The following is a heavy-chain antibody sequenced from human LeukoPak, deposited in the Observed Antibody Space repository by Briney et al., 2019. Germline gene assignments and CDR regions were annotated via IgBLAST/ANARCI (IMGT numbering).Heavy chain of an antibody. CDR3: ARGTFSYYYGSGKYGMDV. J-gene: IGHJ6*02. CDR1: GGSVSSASYY. D-gene: IGHD3-10*01. CDR2: IYYSGST. Sequence: SETLSLTCTVSGGSVSSASYYWSWIRQPPGKGLEWIGCIYYSGSTNYNPSLKSRVTISVDTSKNQFSLKLSSVTAADTAVYYCARGTFSYYYGSGKYGMDVWGQGATVTVSS. V-gene: IGHV4-61*01.